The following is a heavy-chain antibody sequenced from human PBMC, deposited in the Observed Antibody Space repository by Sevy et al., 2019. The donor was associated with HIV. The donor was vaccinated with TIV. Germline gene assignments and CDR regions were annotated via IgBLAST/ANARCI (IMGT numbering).Heavy chain of an antibody. CDR2: INPSGGST. J-gene: IGHJ3*02. Sequence: ASVKVSCKASGYTFTSYYMHWVRQAPGQGLEWMGIINPSGGSTSYAQKFQGRVTMTRDTSTRTVYMELSSLRSEDTAVYYCARGGYYDSSGYYQDAFDIWGQGTMVTVSS. CDR3: ARGGYYDSSGYYQDAFDI. CDR1: GYTFTSYY. D-gene: IGHD3-22*01. V-gene: IGHV1-46*01.